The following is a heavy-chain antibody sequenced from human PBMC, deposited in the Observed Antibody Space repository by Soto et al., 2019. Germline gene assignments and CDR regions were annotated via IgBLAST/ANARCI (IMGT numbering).Heavy chain of an antibody. V-gene: IGHV3-23*01. D-gene: IGHD6-19*01. CDR2: ISGSGSST. CDR1: GFTFNSYA. Sequence: EVQLLESGGGLVQPGGSLRLSCAASGFTFNSYAMTWVRQAPGKGLEWVSAISGSGSSTYYADSVKGRFTISRDNSKNTLYMQRNSLRAEDKAVYYCAKDGKDSSCWWYIDLWGRGTLVTVSS. CDR3: AKDGKDSSCWWYIDL. J-gene: IGHJ2*01.